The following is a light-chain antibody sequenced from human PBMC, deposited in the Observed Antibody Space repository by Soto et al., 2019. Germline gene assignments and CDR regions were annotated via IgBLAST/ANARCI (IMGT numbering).Light chain of an antibody. V-gene: IGLV1-40*01. CDR3: QSYDSSLRAVV. Sequence: QSVLTQPPSVSGAPGQRVTISCTGSSSHIGTGYDVHWYQQLPGTAPKLLIYVNSNRPSGVPDRFSGSKSGTSASLAITGLQAEDEADYYCQSYDSSLRAVVFGGGTKLTV. CDR1: SSHIGTGYD. J-gene: IGLJ2*01. CDR2: VNS.